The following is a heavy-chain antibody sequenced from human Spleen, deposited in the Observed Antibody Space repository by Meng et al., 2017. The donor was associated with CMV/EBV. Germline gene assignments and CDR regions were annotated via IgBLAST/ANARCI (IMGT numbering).Heavy chain of an antibody. J-gene: IGHJ5*02. CDR1: GFTFSDYY. Sequence: GESLKISCAASGFTFSDYYMSWIRQAPGKGLEWVSSISSSGFVYYADSVKGRFTISRDNAKNSLYLQMDSLRAEDTAVYYCARDHRKQISFDYFDPWGQGVLVTVSS. D-gene: IGHD3-16*02. CDR2: ISSSGFV. V-gene: IGHV3-69-1*01. CDR3: ARDHRKQISFDYFDP.